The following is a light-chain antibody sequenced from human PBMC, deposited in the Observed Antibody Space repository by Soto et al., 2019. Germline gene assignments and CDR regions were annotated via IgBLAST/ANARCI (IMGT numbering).Light chain of an antibody. CDR2: AAS. J-gene: IGKJ1*01. V-gene: IGKV1-12*01. Sequence: GYTVTITCRASQDINSRLAWFQQKPGRAPKYLIQAASILQSGFPSRFAGSGSGTDFTLTINTLQPEDFATYYCLQVKSFPRTFGQGTKVDIK. CDR1: QDINSR. CDR3: LQVKSFPRT.